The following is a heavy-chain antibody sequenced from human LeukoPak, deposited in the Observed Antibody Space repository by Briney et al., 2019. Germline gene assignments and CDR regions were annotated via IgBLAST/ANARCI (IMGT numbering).Heavy chain of an antibody. CDR2: IIPIFGTA. D-gene: IGHD3-22*01. J-gene: IGHJ4*02. CDR1: VGTVSSYA. Sequence: GSSVTVSCTSSVGTVSSYAISWLRQAPGQGLGWMGRIIPIFGTANSSQKFPGRVTIITDESTRTAYMELSSLGSEDTAVYYCARANFKGLSYYYDSSGYSDGGQGTLVTVSS. V-gene: IGHV1-69*05. CDR3: ARANFKGLSYYYDSSGYSD.